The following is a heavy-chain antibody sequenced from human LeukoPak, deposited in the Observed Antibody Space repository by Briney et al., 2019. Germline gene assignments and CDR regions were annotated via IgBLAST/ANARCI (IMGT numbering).Heavy chain of an antibody. CDR1: GFTFSSYA. CDR2: ISYDGSNK. V-gene: IGHV3-30*04. CDR3: ARASTSIGFLGY. D-gene: IGHD3-22*01. J-gene: IGHJ4*02. Sequence: GRSLSLSCAASGFTFSSYAMHWVRQAPGKGLEWVAVISYDGSNKYYTDSVKGRFTISRDNSKNTLYLQMNSLRVEDTAMYYCARASTSIGFLGYWGQGTLVTVSS.